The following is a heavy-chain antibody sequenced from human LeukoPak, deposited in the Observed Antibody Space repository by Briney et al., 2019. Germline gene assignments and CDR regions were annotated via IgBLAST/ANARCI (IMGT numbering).Heavy chain of an antibody. CDR2: ISSSGSTI. D-gene: IGHD3-22*01. J-gene: IGHJ4*02. Sequence: GGSLRLSCAASGFTFSSYEMNWVRQAPGKGLEWVSYISSSGSTIYYADSVKGRFTISRDNAKNSLYLQMNSLRVEDTALYYCAREGYHDSSGLDYWGQGTLVTVSS. CDR3: AREGYHDSSGLDY. V-gene: IGHV3-48*03. CDR1: GFTFSSYE.